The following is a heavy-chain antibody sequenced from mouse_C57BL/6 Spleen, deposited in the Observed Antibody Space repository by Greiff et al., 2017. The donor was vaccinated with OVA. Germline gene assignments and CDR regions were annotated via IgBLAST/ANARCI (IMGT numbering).Heavy chain of an antibody. D-gene: IGHD1-1*01. Sequence: EVQRVESGGVLVKPGGSLKLSCAASGFTFSSYGMSWVRQTPDKRLEWVATISSGGSYTYYPDSVKGRFTISRDNAKNTLYLQMSSLKSEDTAMYYCARGGSTPFAYWGQGTLVTVSA. J-gene: IGHJ3*01. V-gene: IGHV5-6*01. CDR1: GFTFSSYG. CDR2: ISSGGSYT. CDR3: ARGGSTPFAY.